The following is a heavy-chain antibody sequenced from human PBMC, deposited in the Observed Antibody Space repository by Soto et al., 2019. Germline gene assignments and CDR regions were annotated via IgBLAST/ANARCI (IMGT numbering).Heavy chain of an antibody. Sequence: EVQLVESGGVVVQPGGSLRLSCAASGFTFDDYTMHWVRQAPGKGLEWVSLISWDGGSTYYADSVKGRFTISRDNSKNSLYLQMNSLRTEDTALYYCARGGCTNGVCYYYYYYGMDVWGQGTTVTVSS. CDR1: GFTFDDYT. CDR3: ARGGCTNGVCYYYYYYGMDV. CDR2: ISWDGGST. V-gene: IGHV3-43*01. J-gene: IGHJ6*02. D-gene: IGHD2-8*01.